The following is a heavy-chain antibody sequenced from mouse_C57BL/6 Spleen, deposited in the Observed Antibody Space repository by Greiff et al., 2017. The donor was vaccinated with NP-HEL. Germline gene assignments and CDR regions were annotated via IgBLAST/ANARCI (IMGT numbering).Heavy chain of an antibody. CDR1: GYSFTSYY. Sequence: QVQLKQSGPELVKPGASVKISCKASGYSFTSYYIHWVKQRPGQGLEWIGWIYPGSGNTKYNEKFKGKATLTADTSSSTAYMQLSSLTSEDSAVYYCAEGSGYEGGFAYWGQGTLVTVSA. CDR2: IYPGSGNT. V-gene: IGHV1-66*01. CDR3: AEGSGYEGGFAY. J-gene: IGHJ3*01. D-gene: IGHD3-2*02.